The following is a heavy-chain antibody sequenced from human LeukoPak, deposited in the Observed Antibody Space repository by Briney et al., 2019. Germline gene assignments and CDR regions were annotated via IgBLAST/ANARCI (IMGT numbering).Heavy chain of an antibody. D-gene: IGHD6-19*01. Sequence: ASVKVSCKASGYTFTSYDINWVRQATGQGLEWMGWMNPNSGNTGYAQKFQGRVTMTRNTSISTAYMELSSLRSEDTAVYYCARGLKSGWSYYYYGMDVWGQGTTVTVSS. CDR1: GYTFTSYD. CDR3: ARGLKSGWSYYYYGMDV. CDR2: MNPNSGNT. J-gene: IGHJ6*02. V-gene: IGHV1-8*01.